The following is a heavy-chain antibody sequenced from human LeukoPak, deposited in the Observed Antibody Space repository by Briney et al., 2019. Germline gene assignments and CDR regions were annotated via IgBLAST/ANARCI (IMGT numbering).Heavy chain of an antibody. CDR3: ARDFGHYYDSSGYLDDAFDI. V-gene: IGHV1-18*01. CDR1: GYTFTSYG. Sequence: ASVKVSCKASGYTFTSYGISWVRQAPGQGLERRGWISAYNGNTNYAQKLQGRVTMTTDTSTSTAYMELRSLRSDDTAVYYCARDFGHYYDSSGYLDDAFDIWGQGTMVTVSS. D-gene: IGHD3-22*01. J-gene: IGHJ3*02. CDR2: ISAYNGNT.